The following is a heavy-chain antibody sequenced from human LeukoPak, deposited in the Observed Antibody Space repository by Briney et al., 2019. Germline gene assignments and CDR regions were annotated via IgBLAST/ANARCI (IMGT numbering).Heavy chain of an antibody. Sequence: SETLSLTCTVSGGSINSSSYYWGWIRQPPGKGLEWIGSIFYSGNTYDNPSLRSRVTISVDTSKNQFSLKLNSVTAADTAVYYCARHRSKWLQSSFDYWGQGTLVTVSS. CDR2: IFYSGNT. V-gene: IGHV4-39*01. CDR1: GGSINSSSYY. CDR3: ARHRSKWLQSSFDY. D-gene: IGHD5-24*01. J-gene: IGHJ4*02.